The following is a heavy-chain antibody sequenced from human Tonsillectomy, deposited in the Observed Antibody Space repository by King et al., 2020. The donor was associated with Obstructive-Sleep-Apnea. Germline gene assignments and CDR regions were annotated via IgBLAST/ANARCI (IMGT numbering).Heavy chain of an antibody. CDR2: ISSSSTYI. D-gene: IGHD6-13*01. V-gene: IGHV3-21*01. Sequence: VQLVESGGGLVKPGGSLRLSCAASGFTFSSYSMNWVRQASGKGLEWVSSISSSSTYINYADSVKGRFTISRDNAKNSLYLQMNSLRAEDTAVYYCGRVYIAAAGHTLDYWGQGTLVTVSS. CDR1: GFTFSSYS. J-gene: IGHJ4*02. CDR3: GRVYIAAAGHTLDY.